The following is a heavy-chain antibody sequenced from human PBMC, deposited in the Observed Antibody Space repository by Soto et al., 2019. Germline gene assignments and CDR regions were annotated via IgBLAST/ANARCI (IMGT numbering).Heavy chain of an antibody. Sequence: QVQLVESGGGVVQPGRSLRLSCAASGFTFSSYGMHWVRQAPGKGLDWVAVISYDGSNRYYADTVKGRFTISRDNSKNTLFLQMNSLRAEDTAVYYCAKPWRSGGELPYYAMDVWGQGTRVNVSS. D-gene: IGHD1-26*01. CDR1: GFTFSSYG. J-gene: IGHJ6*02. V-gene: IGHV3-30*18. CDR3: AKPWRSGGELPYYAMDV. CDR2: ISYDGSNR.